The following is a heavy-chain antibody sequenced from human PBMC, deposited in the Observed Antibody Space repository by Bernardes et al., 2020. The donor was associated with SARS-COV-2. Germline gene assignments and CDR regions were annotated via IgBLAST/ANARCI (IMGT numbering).Heavy chain of an antibody. D-gene: IGHD4-17*01. CDR2: INTNTGNP. CDR1: GYTFTSYA. V-gene: IGHV7-4-1*02. Sequence: ASSKVYCKASGYTFTSYAMTWVRQAPGQGLEWMGWINTNTGNPTYAQGFTGRFVFSLDTSVSTAYLQISSLKAEDTAVYYCARVGTLYGDYPGYWGQGTLVTGSA. CDR3: ARVGTLYGDYPGY. J-gene: IGHJ4*02.